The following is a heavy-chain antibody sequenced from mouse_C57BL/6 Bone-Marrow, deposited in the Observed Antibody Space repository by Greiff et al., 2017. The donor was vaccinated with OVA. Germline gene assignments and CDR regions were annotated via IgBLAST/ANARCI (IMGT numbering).Heavy chain of an antibody. V-gene: IGHV1-19*01. Sequence: EVKLMESGPVLVKPGASVKMSCKASGYTFTDYYMNWVQQSHGKSLEWIGVINPYNGGTSYNQKFKGKATLTVDKSSSTAYMELNSLTSEDSAVYYCYWAWFAYWGQGTLVTVSA. D-gene: IGHD4-1*01. CDR1: GYTFTDYY. CDR3: YWAWFAY. CDR2: INPYNGGT. J-gene: IGHJ3*01.